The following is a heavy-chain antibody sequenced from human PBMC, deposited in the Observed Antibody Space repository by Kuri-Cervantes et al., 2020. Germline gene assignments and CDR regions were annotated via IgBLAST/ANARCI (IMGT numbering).Heavy chain of an antibody. CDR1: GYTFTSYD. D-gene: IGHD2-21*02. CDR3: AREARTVVTARAFDI. CDR2: MNPNSGNT. Sequence: ASVKVSCKASGYTFTSYDINWVRQATGQGLEWMGWMNPNSGNTGYAQKFQGRVTMTRDTSTSTVYMELSSLRSEDTAVYYCAREARTVVTARAFDIWGQGTMVTVSS. V-gene: IGHV1-8*01. J-gene: IGHJ3*02.